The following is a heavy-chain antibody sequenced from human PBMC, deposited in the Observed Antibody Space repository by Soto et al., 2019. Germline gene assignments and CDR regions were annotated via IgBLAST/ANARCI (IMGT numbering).Heavy chain of an antibody. J-gene: IGHJ4*02. V-gene: IGHV1-18*01. CDR1: GYTFTTYG. Sequence: QVQLVQSGAEVKKPGASVKVSCKASGYTFTTYGISWVRQAPGQGLEWMGWISAYNVNTNYAQKLQGRVTITTDTSTSIAYMELRSLRSDDTAVYYCARDRRPNCSGGSCYRMAHWGQGTLVTVSS. D-gene: IGHD2-15*01. CDR3: ARDRRPNCSGGSCYRMAH. CDR2: ISAYNVNT.